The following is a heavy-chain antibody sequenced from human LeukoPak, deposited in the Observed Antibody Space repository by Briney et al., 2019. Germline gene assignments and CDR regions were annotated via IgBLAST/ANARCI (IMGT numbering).Heavy chain of an antibody. CDR3: AKGQGYCSGGSCLNWFDP. CDR1: GFTFSNYA. J-gene: IGHJ5*02. Sequence: GSLRLSCAASGFTFSNYAMSWVRQAPGKGLEWVSVISGSGGSTYYADSVKGRFTISRDNSKDTLYLLMNSLRAEDTAVYYCAKGQGYCSGGSCLNWFDPWGQGTLVTVSS. CDR2: ISGSGGST. V-gene: IGHV3-23*01. D-gene: IGHD2-15*01.